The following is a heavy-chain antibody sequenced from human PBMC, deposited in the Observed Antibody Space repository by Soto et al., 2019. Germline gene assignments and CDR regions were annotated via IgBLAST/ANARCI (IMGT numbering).Heavy chain of an antibody. CDR3: VRGEYSSPTHWFDP. Sequence: GASVKVSCKASGGTFSSYAISWVRQAPGQGLEWMGGIIPIFGTANYAQKFQGRVTITADESTSTAYMELSSLRSEDTAVYYCVRGEYSSPTHWFDPWGQGTLVTVSS. CDR2: IIPIFGTA. J-gene: IGHJ5*02. D-gene: IGHD6-6*01. V-gene: IGHV1-69*13. CDR1: GGTFSSYA.